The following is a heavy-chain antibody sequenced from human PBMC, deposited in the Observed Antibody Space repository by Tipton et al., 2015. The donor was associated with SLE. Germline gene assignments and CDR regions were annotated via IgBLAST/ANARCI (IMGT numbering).Heavy chain of an antibody. V-gene: IGHV4-59*12. J-gene: IGHJ2*01. CDR3: ARVRSQDCYFDL. CDR1: GASIRDYY. Sequence: LSLTCTVSGASIRDYYWTWIRQPPGKGLDWIGYIDYDGRPNYNPSLKSRVAISIDTSKNQFSLKLTSVTAADTAVYYCARVRSQDCYFDLWGRGTLVAVSS. CDR2: IDYDGRP.